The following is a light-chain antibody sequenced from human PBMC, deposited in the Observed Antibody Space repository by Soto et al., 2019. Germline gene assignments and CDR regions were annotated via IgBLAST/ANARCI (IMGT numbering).Light chain of an antibody. CDR2: EGT. CDR1: SSDIGSYNL. J-gene: IGLJ1*01. CDR3: CAYAGSNTLYV. Sequence: QSALTQPASVSGSPGQSITISCTGTSSDIGSYNLVSWYQQHPGKAPKLMIYEGTKWPSGVSNRFSGSKSGNTASLTISGLQAEDEADYYCCAYAGSNTLYVFGTGTKLTVL. V-gene: IGLV2-23*01.